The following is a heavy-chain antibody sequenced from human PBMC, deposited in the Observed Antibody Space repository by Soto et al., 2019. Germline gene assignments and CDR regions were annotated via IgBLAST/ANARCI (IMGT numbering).Heavy chain of an antibody. V-gene: IGHV4-34*01. CDR2: MSHSGGT. CDR1: GGFVSSGSYY. CDR3: ARVERGTVTTVVDAFDI. J-gene: IGHJ3*02. Sequence: QVQLQQWGAGLLKPSETLSLTCAVYGGFVSSGSYYWSWIRQPPGKGLEWIGEMSHSGGTHFNQSLKRQVTISVDTSKNQFSLNIYSVTAADTALYYCARVERGTVTTVVDAFDIWGPGTMVTVSS. D-gene: IGHD1-1*01.